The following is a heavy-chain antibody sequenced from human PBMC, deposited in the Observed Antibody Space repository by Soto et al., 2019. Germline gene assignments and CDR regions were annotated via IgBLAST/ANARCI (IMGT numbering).Heavy chain of an antibody. J-gene: IGHJ4*02. CDR3: AKEDAGNLDY. V-gene: IGHV3-9*01. CDR1: GFIFDDYV. Sequence: EVQLVESGGGLVQPGRSLRLSCAASGFIFDDYVMHWVRQAPGKGLEWVSSITWNGGTIVYADSVKGRFTISRDNAKNSLYLQMNSLRAEDTALYYCAKEDAGNLDYWGQGTLVTVSS. CDR2: ITWNGGTI.